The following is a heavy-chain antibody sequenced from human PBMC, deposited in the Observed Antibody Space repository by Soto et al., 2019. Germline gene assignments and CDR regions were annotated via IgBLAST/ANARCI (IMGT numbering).Heavy chain of an antibody. J-gene: IGHJ6*02. CDR2: IYPSGST. CDR3: ARGVDV. V-gene: IGHV4-30-2*01. CDR1: GGSISSGGYS. Sequence: QLQLQESGSRLVKPSQTLSLTCAVSGGSISSGGYSWSWIRQPPGKGLEWIGYIYPSGSTYYNPSLQSRVTISVDRSKNQFSLKLGSVNAADTAVYYCARGVDVWGQGTTVTVSS.